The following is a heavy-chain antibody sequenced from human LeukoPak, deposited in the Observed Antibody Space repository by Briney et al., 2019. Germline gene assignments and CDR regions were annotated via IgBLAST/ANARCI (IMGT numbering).Heavy chain of an antibody. CDR1: GYTFTGYY. CDR3: ARDVDGMDV. Sequence: GASVXVSCKASGYTFTGYYMHWVRQAPGQGLEWMGWIKPNSGGTNYAQKFQGRVTMTRDTSISTAYMELNRLRSDDTAVYYCARDVDGMDVWGQGTTVTVSS. CDR2: IKPNSGGT. J-gene: IGHJ6*02. V-gene: IGHV1-2*02.